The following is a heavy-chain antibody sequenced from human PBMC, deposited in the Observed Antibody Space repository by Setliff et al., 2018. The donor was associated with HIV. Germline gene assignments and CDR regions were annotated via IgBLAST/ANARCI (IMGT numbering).Heavy chain of an antibody. V-gene: IGHV1-18*04. Sequence: ASVKVSCKASGYTFTGNYIHWVRQAPGQGLEWMGWIGPYNDRTEYAQEFQGRVSLTIDTSASTAYMELRNLRSDDTAVYYCARVQVGDPYYSYYYMDVWGEGTTVTVSS. J-gene: IGHJ6*03. CDR2: IGPYNDRT. CDR3: ARVQVGDPYYSYYYMDV. D-gene: IGHD2-8*02. CDR1: GYTFTGNY.